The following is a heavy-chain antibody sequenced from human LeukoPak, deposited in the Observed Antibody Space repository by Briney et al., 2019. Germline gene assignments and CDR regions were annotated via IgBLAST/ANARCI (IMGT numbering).Heavy chain of an antibody. CDR3: ARLGWGGSSFDP. V-gene: IGHV1-2*06. D-gene: IGHD2-15*01. J-gene: IGHJ5*02. Sequence: SEDGSCQASEYSLTCFSTRGERLSFFYVVEWMGRINPNSGGTNDAQKFQGRVIMTRDTSISKAYMDLSRVKSDDTAVYYCARLGWGGSSFDPWRQGTMVTVYS. CDR2: INPNSGGT. CDR1: EYSLTCFS.